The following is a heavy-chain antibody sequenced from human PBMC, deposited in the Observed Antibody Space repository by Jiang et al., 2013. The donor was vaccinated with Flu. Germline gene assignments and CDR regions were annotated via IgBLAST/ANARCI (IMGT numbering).Heavy chain of an antibody. J-gene: IGHJ4*02. CDR1: GYTFTGYH. V-gene: IGHV1-2*02. D-gene: IGHD6-19*01. Sequence: QLVESGAEVKKPGASVKVSCKASGYTFTGYHMHWVRQAPGQGLEWMGWINPNSGGTNYAQKFQGRVTMTRDTSISTAYMELSRLRSDDTAVYYCARDPRYSSGWHLSLWGYYFDYWGQGTLVTVSS. CDR2: INPNSGGT. CDR3: ARDPRYSSGWHLSLWGYYFDY.